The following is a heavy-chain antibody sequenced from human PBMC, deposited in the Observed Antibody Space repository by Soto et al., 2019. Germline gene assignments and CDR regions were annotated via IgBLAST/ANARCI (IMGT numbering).Heavy chain of an antibody. CDR2: IKQEGSEK. J-gene: IGHJ4*02. V-gene: IGHV3-7*01. CDR1: GFTFSSYW. D-gene: IGHD3-9*01. Sequence: EVQLVESGGGLVQPGGSLRLSCAASGFTFSSYWMSWVRQAPGKGLEWVANIKQEGSEKYYVDSVKGRFTISRDNAKNSLYLQMNSLRSEDTAVSYCAIVLTGAFDYWGQGTLVTVSS. CDR3: AIVLTGAFDY.